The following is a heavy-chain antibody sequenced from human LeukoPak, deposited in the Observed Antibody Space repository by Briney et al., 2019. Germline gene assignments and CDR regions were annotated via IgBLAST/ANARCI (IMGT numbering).Heavy chain of an antibody. CDR2: INPNSGGT. D-gene: IGHD6-6*01. Sequence: GASVKVSCKASGYTFTGYYMHWVRQAPGQGLEWMGWINPNSGGTNYAQKFQGRVTMTRDTSTSTVYMELSSLRSEDTAVYYCAREKYSSLDYWGQGTLVTVSS. CDR3: AREKYSSLDY. CDR1: GYTFTGYY. V-gene: IGHV1-2*02. J-gene: IGHJ4*02.